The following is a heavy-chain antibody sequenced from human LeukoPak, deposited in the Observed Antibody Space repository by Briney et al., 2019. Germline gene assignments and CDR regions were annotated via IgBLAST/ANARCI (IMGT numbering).Heavy chain of an antibody. V-gene: IGHV4-34*01. Sequence: SETLSLTCAVYGGSFSGYYWSWIRQPPGKGLEWIGEINHSGSTNYNPSLKSRVTISVDTSTNQFSLKPSSVTAADTAVYFCARYDYTFDYWGQGTLVTVSS. CDR1: GGSFSGYY. CDR3: ARYDYTFDY. CDR2: INHSGST. D-gene: IGHD5-12*01. J-gene: IGHJ4*02.